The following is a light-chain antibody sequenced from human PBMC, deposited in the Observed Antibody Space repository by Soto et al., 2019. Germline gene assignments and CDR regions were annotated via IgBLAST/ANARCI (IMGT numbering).Light chain of an antibody. V-gene: IGLV2-23*02. CDR2: EVN. Sequence: QSALTQPASVSGSPGQSITISCTGTSSDVGTYNLVSWYQQHPGKAPKLIIYEVNKRPSGVSNRFSGSKSGNTASLTISGLQAEDEADYYCSSYAGKVVFGGGTKVIVL. CDR1: SSDVGTYNL. J-gene: IGLJ2*01. CDR3: SSYAGKVV.